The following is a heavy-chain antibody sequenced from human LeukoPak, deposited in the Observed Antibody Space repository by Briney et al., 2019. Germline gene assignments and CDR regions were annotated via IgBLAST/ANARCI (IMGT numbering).Heavy chain of an antibody. CDR3: ARGITMIVVPYEVYYFDY. V-gene: IGHV4-34*01. CDR2: INHSGST. Sequence: SETLSLTCAVYGGSFSGYYWSWIRQPPGKGLEWIGAINHSGSTNYNPSLKSRVTISVDTSKNQFSLKLSSVTAADTAVYYCARGITMIVVPYEVYYFDYWGQGTLVTVSS. J-gene: IGHJ4*02. CDR1: GGSFSGYY. D-gene: IGHD3-22*01.